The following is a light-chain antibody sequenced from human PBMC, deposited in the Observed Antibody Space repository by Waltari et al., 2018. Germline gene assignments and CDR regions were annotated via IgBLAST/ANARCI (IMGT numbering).Light chain of an antibody. V-gene: IGKV1-5*03. Sequence: DIQMTQSPSTPSAPVRDTVIISCRASQSITTSLAWYQQKPGKAPDVLIYGASNLESGVPSRFSGSGSGTEFTLTISSLQPDDFATYYCQQYKSYKTFGQGTRVEIK. CDR2: GAS. CDR1: QSITTS. CDR3: QQYKSYKT. J-gene: IGKJ1*01.